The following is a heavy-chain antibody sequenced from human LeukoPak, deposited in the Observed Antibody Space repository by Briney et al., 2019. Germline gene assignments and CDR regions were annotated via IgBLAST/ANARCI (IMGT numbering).Heavy chain of an antibody. CDR2: IGRSRSDM. CDR3: ARASYGMDV. CDR1: GCTFSSYN. V-gene: IGHV3-21*01. Sequence: PGGSLRLSCAASGCTFSSYNMHWVRQAPGKGLEWVSSIGRSRSDMYYIDSVKGRFTTSRDNAKNSLYLQMNSLRAEDTAVYFCARASYGMDVWGQGTTVTVSS. J-gene: IGHJ6*02.